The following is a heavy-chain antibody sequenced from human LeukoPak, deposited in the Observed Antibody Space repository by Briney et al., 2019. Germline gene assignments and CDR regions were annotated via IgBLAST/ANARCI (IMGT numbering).Heavy chain of an antibody. J-gene: IGHJ4*02. D-gene: IGHD2-2*01. CDR1: GFTFSTYT. CDR2: MSNSGTYI. Sequence: GGSLRLSCAASGFTFSTYTMNWVRQAPGKGLEWVSSMSNSGTYIDYADSVKGRFTISRDNAKNSVYLQMNSLRAEDTAVYYCARDVVPSAVGYYFDFWGQGTLVTVSS. V-gene: IGHV3-21*01. CDR3: ARDVVPSAVGYYFDF.